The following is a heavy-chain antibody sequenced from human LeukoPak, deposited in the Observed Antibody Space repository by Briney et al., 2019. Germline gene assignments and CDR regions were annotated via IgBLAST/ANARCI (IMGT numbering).Heavy chain of an antibody. V-gene: IGHV1-2*04. CDR1: GYTFTGYY. Sequence: ASVKVSCKASGYTFTGYYMHWARQAPGQGLEWMGWINPNSGGTNYAQKFQGWVTMTRDTSISTAYMELSRLRSDDTAVYYCARGSITMVRGVISPDWFDPWGQGTLVTVSS. CDR3: ARGSITMVRGVISPDWFDP. D-gene: IGHD3-10*01. CDR2: INPNSGGT. J-gene: IGHJ5*02.